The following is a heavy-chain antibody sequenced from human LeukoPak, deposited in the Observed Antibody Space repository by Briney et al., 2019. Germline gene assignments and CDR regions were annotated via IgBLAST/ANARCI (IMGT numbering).Heavy chain of an antibody. V-gene: IGHV5-51*01. CDR1: GYSFATYW. J-gene: IGHJ4*02. Sequence: GESLKISCKGSGYSFATYWIGWVRQLPGKGLDWVGIIYPGDSDTRYRPSFQGQVTISADKSINTAYLQWSSLKTSDTAMYYCTRPSHYYGSGSYDFWGQGTLVTVSS. CDR3: TRPSHYYGSGSYDF. D-gene: IGHD3-10*01. CDR2: IYPGDSDT.